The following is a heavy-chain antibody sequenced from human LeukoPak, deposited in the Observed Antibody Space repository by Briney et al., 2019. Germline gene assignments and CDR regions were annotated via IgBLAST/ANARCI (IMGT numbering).Heavy chain of an antibody. CDR1: GFTFSSYG. CDR3: AKDASVGSYYGNVDYYGMDV. V-gene: IGHV3-30*18. Sequence: GGSLRLSCAASGFTFSSYGMHWVRQAPGNGLEWVAVISYDGSNKYYADSVKGRFTISRDNSKNTLYLQMNSLRAEDTAVYYCAKDASVGSYYGNVDYYGMDVWGQGTTVTVSS. J-gene: IGHJ6*02. D-gene: IGHD1-26*01. CDR2: ISYDGSNK.